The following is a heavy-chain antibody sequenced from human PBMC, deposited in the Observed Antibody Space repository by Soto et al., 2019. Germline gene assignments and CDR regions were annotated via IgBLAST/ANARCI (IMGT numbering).Heavy chain of an antibody. V-gene: IGHV3-9*01. CDR3: AKDIWGGNGDSSPGDV. CDR2: ISWNSGSI. J-gene: IGHJ6*02. D-gene: IGHD2-21*01. Sequence: GGSLRLSCAASGFTFDDYAMHWVRQVPGKGLEWVSGISWNSGSIGYADSVKGRFTISRDNAKNSLYLQMNSLRAEDTTLYYCAKDIWGGNGDSSPGDVWGQGTTVTVSS. CDR1: GFTFDDYA.